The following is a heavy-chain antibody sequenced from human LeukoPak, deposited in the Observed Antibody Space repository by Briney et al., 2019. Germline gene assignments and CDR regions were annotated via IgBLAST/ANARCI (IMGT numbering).Heavy chain of an antibody. J-gene: IGHJ5*02. CDR2: ISTGETT. Sequence: PGGSLRLSCAASGFTFSSYAMHWVRQAPGKGLEWVSLISTGETTYYADSVKGRFTISRDSSKSTLYLQMNRLRAEDTAVYYCAQNGQSGFSFDPWGQGTLVTVSS. D-gene: IGHD2-8*01. CDR1: GFTFSSYA. CDR3: AQNGQSGFSFDP. V-gene: IGHV3-66*01.